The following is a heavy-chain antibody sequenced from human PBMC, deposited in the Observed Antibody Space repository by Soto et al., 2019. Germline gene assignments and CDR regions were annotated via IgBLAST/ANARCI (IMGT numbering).Heavy chain of an antibody. J-gene: IGHJ4*02. CDR3: ARHNYGSGSTYFDY. V-gene: IGHV4-59*08. D-gene: IGHD3-10*01. CDR1: GGSFSGYY. Sequence: PSETLSLTCAVYGGSFSGYYWTWIRQPPGTGLEWIGYIYYSGSTNYNPSLKSRVTISVDTSKNQFSLKLNSMTAADTAVYYCARHNYGSGSTYFDYWGQGTRVTVSS. CDR2: IYYSGST.